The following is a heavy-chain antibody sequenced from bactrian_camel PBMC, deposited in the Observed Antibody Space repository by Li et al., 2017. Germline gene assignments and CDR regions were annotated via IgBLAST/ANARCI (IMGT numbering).Heavy chain of an antibody. J-gene: IGHJ4*01. CDR2: IDSERRT. CDR1: GYTYT. D-gene: IGHD1*01. V-gene: IGHV3S53*01. Sequence: HVQLVESGGGSVQAGGSLRLSCAASGYTYTMAWFRQAPGKEREGVASIDSERRTSYADSVKGRFTTSKDNAKNILYLQMNSLKHEDTAVYYCAADRCYPGWSRSGDEFPYWAGGPRSPSP.